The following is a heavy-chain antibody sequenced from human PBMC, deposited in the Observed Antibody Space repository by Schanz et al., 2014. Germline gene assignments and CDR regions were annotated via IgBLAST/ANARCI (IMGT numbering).Heavy chain of an antibody. CDR1: GGTFSSFG. V-gene: IGHV1-69*04. CDR2: IIPSLGLA. Sequence: VQLEQSGAEVKKPGSSVKVSCKASGGTFSSFGINWVRQAPGQGLEWMGRIIPSLGLAKYDQEFQDKVTITADTSTTTAYMELSGLRSEDTAVYYYARDRLECGAECYSEAVFEIWGQGTLVIVSS. CDR3: ARDRLECGAECYSEAVFEI. J-gene: IGHJ4*02. D-gene: IGHD2-21*01.